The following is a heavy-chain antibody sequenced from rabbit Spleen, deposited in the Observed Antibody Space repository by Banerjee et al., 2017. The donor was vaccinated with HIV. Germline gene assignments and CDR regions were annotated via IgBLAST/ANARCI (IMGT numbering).Heavy chain of an antibody. Sequence: QEHLKESGGGLVQPEGSLTLTCTVSGFDFSINYVMRWVRQAPGKGLEWIASIYPSNGVTYYANWAKGRFTISKTSSTTVTLQMTSLTVADTATYFCARDTGSSFSSYGMDLWGPGTLVTVS. CDR1: GFDFSINYV. CDR2: IYPSNGVT. D-gene: IGHD8-1*01. V-gene: IGHV1S45*01. J-gene: IGHJ6*01. CDR3: ARDTGSSFSSYGMDL.